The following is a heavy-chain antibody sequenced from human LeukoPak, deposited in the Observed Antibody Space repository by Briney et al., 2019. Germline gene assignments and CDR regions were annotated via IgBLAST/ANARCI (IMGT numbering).Heavy chain of an antibody. CDR3: AKMGIAVAGPYFDY. J-gene: IGHJ4*02. CDR1: GFTFSSYA. V-gene: IGHV3-23*01. Sequence: GGSLRLSCAASGFTFSSYAMSWVRQAPGKGLEWVSAISGSGGSTYYADSVRGRFTISRDNSKNTLYLQMNSLRAGDTAVYYCAKMGIAVAGPYFDYWGQGTLVTVSS. D-gene: IGHD6-19*01. CDR2: ISGSGGST.